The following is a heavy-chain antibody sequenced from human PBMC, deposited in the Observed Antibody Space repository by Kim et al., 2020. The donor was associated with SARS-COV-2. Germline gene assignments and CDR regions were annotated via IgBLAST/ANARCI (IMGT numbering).Heavy chain of an antibody. D-gene: IGHD4-17*01. Sequence: SETLSLTCTVSGGSISSYYWSWIRQPPGKGLEWIGYIYYSGSTNYNPSLKSRVTISVDTSKNQFSLKLSSVTAADTAVYYCARGGDYGDYNVDYWGQGTL. V-gene: IGHV4-59*01. CDR3: ARGGDYGDYNVDY. J-gene: IGHJ4*02. CDR2: IYYSGST. CDR1: GGSISSYY.